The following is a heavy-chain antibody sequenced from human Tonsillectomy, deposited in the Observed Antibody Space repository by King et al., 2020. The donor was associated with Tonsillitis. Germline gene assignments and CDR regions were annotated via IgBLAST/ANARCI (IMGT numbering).Heavy chain of an antibody. CDR3: ARDRGFLEWLPAY. CDR1: GFTFSNYG. Sequence: VQLVESGGGVVQPGRSLRLSCATSGFTFSNYGMHWVRQAPGKGLEWVAVIWYDGSNKYYGDSVKGRFTISRDNSKNTVFLQMNSLRADDTAVYYCARDRGFLEWLPAYRGQGTLVTVSS. CDR2: IWYDGSNK. V-gene: IGHV3-33*01. J-gene: IGHJ4*02. D-gene: IGHD3-3*01.